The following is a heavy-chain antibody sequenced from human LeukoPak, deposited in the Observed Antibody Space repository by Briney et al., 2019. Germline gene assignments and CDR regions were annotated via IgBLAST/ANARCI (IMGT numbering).Heavy chain of an antibody. Sequence: ASVKVSCKASGYTFTCYYMHWVRQAPGQGLEWMGWINPNSGGTNYAQKFQGRVTMTRDTSISTAYMELSRLRSDDTAVYYCARPKLVAATPFDYWGQGTLVTVSS. CDR3: ARPKLVAATPFDY. CDR2: INPNSGGT. V-gene: IGHV1-2*02. D-gene: IGHD2-15*01. CDR1: GYTFTCYY. J-gene: IGHJ4*02.